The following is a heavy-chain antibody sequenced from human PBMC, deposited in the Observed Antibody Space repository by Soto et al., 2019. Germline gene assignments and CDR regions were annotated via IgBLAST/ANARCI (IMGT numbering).Heavy chain of an antibody. J-gene: IGHJ4*02. Sequence: QVQLQESGPGLVKPSGTLSLTCAVSGGSIISSNWWTWVRQPPGKGLEWIGEIYHSGSTNYNPSLKSRVTISVAKSNNQFSLRLTSVTAADTAVYYCAARAGNACGPLDYWGQGSLVTVSS. CDR1: GGSIISSNW. V-gene: IGHV4-4*02. D-gene: IGHD2-21*01. CDR3: AARAGNACGPLDY. CDR2: IYHSGST.